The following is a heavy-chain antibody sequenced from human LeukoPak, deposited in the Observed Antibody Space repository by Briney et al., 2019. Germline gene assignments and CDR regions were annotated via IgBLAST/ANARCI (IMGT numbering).Heavy chain of an antibody. CDR2: IDPNSGGT. Sequence: ASVKVSCKASGYTFTGYYMHWVRQAPGQGLEWMGWIDPNSGGTNYAQKFQGRVTMTRDTSISTAYMELSRLKSDDTAVYYCARHAGYCSGGSCRDYGMDVWGQGTMVTVSS. V-gene: IGHV1-2*02. CDR3: ARHAGYCSGGSCRDYGMDV. D-gene: IGHD2-15*01. CDR1: GYTFTGYY. J-gene: IGHJ6*02.